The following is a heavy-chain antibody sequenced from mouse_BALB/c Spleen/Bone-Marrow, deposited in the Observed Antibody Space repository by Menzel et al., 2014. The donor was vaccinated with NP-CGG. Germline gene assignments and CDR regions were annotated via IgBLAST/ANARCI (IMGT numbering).Heavy chain of an antibody. Sequence: EVKLQESGGGLVQPGGSRKLSCAASGFTFSSIGMHWVRQAPEKGLEWIAYISSDSGAIFYADTVKGRFTISRDNPKNTLFLQMTSLRSEDTAIYFCTRGGNWEDFDYWGQGTTLTVSS. J-gene: IGHJ2*01. CDR3: TRGGNWEDFDY. CDR2: ISSDSGAI. CDR1: GFTFSSIG. D-gene: IGHD4-1*01. V-gene: IGHV5-17*02.